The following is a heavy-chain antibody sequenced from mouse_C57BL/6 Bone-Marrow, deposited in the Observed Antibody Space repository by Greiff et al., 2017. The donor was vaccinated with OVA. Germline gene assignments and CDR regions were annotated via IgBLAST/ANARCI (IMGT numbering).Heavy chain of an antibody. CDR2: INPSNGGT. CDR1: GYTFTSYW. Sequence: QVQLQQPGTELVKPGASVKLSCKASGYTFTSYWMHWVKQRPGQGLEWLGNINPSNGGTNYNEKFKSKATLTVDKSSSTAYMQLSSLTSEDSAVYYCARGRGEDWYFDVWGTGTTVTVSS. CDR3: ARGRGEDWYFDV. V-gene: IGHV1-53*01. J-gene: IGHJ1*03. D-gene: IGHD2-13*01.